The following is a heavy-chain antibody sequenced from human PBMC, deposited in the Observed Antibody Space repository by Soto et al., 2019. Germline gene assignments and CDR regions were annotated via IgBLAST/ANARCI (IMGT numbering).Heavy chain of an antibody. CDR1: GYSFTSYW. Sequence: ESLKISCKGSGYSFTSYWIGWVRQMPGKGLEWMGIIYPGDSDTRYSPSFQGQVTISADKSISTAYLQWSSLKASDTAMYYCARHVSSSWPGSRILDYRGQGTLVTVSS. CDR2: IYPGDSDT. D-gene: IGHD6-13*01. CDR3: ARHVSSSWPGSRILDY. J-gene: IGHJ4*02. V-gene: IGHV5-51*01.